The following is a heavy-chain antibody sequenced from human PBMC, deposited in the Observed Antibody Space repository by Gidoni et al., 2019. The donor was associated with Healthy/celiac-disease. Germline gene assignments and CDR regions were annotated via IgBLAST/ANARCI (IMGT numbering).Heavy chain of an antibody. CDR2: IIPILGIA. CDR1: GGTFSSYT. V-gene: IGHV1-69*02. D-gene: IGHD3-22*01. J-gene: IGHJ3*02. CDR3: ARQSYYYDSSGGGAFDI. Sequence: QVQLVQSGAEVKKHGSSVKVSCKASGGTFSSYTISWVRQAPGQGLEWMGRIIPILGIANYAQKFQGRVTITADKSTSTAYMELSSLRSEDTAVYYCARQSYYYDSSGGGAFDIWGQGTMVTVSS.